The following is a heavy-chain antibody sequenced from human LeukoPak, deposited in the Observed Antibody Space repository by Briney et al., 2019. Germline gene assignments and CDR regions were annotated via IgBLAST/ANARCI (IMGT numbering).Heavy chain of an antibody. D-gene: IGHD2-15*01. CDR3: AKDLTSGYCSGGSCYPGYYYYYYYMDV. CDR2: ISGSGGST. J-gene: IGHJ6*03. V-gene: IGHV3-23*01. Sequence: GGSLRLSCAASGFTFSSYAMSWVRQAPGKGLEWVSAISGSGGSTYYADSVKGRFTISRDNSKNTLYLQMNSLRAEDTAVYYCAKDLTSGYCSGGSCYPGYYYYYYYMDVWGKGTTVTVSS. CDR1: GFTFSSYA.